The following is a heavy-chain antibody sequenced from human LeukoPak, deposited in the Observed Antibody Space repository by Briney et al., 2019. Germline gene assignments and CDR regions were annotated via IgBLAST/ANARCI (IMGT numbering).Heavy chain of an antibody. CDR1: GGSISSYY. CDR2: IYSSGST. J-gene: IGHJ5*02. V-gene: IGHV4-4*07. Sequence: SETLSLTCTVSGGSISSYYWSWLRQPAGKGLEWIGRIYSSGSTNYNPSLKSRVTISVDTSKNQFSLKLNSVTAADTAVYYCARDISGGYNWFDPWGQGTLVTVSS. CDR3: ARDISGGYNWFDP. D-gene: IGHD1-20*01.